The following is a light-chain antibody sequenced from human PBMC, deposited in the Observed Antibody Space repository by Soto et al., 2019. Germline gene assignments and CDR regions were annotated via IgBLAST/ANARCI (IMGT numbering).Light chain of an antibody. J-gene: IGLJ1*01. CDR2: EVS. Sequence: QSALTQLPSASGSPGPSVSISFTYVASVVRGKNSVSWYKQHPGNAPRLIIYEVSKRPSGVPDRFSGSKSGNTASLTGYGIQAEDEADSYCSWNAGGKNFVLGSGTQLTVL. CDR3: SWNAGGKNFV. V-gene: IGLV2-8*01. CDR1: ASVVRGKNS.